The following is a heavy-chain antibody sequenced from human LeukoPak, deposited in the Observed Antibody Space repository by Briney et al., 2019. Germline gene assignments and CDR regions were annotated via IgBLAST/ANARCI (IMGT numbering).Heavy chain of an antibody. CDR1: GGSISSYY. Sequence: SETLSLTCTVSGGSISSYYWSWVRQPPGKGLEWIGYIYYSGSTNYNPSLKSRVTISVDTSKNQFSLKLSSVTAADRAVYYCARGSGWYPDYWGQGTLVTVSS. CDR2: IYYSGST. D-gene: IGHD6-19*01. CDR3: ARGSGWYPDY. V-gene: IGHV4-59*01. J-gene: IGHJ4*02.